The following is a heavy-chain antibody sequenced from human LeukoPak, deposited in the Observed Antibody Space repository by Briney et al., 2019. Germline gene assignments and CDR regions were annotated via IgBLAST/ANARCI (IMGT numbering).Heavy chain of an antibody. J-gene: IGHJ4*02. CDR2: VHKSGST. Sequence: PSETLSLTCAVSTDSTTSNWWSWVRQPPGKGLEWIGEVHKSGSTNCYPSLQSRVAISIDKSKNQIALELTSVTAADTAVYYCAREIVGAPTPGAYWGQGILVTVSS. CDR3: AREIVGAPTPGAY. CDR1: TDSTTSNW. D-gene: IGHD1-26*01. V-gene: IGHV4-4*02.